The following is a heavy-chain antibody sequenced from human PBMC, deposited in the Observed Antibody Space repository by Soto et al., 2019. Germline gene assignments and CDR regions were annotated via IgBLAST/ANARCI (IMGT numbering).Heavy chain of an antibody. CDR3: AKHRNGDYHSQAFDY. CDR2: ISYDGSNK. Sequence: PGGSLRLSCAASGFTFSSYGMHWVRQAPGKGLEWVAVISYDGSNKYYADSVKGRFTISRDNSKNTLYLQMNSLRAEDTAVYYCAKHRNGDYHSQAFDYWGQGTLVTVSS. V-gene: IGHV3-30*18. D-gene: IGHD4-17*01. J-gene: IGHJ4*02. CDR1: GFTFSSYG.